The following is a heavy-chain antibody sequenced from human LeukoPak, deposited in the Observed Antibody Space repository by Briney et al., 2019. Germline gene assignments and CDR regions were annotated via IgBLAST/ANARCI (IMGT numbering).Heavy chain of an antibody. CDR3: ATQNYYGSGSSVDY. V-gene: IGHV4-34*01. Sequence: ASETLSLTCAVYGGSFSGYYWSWIRQPPGKGLEWIGEINHSGSTNYNPTLKSRVTISVDTSKNQFSLKLSFVTAADTAVYYCATQNYYGSGSSVDYWGQGTLVTVSS. D-gene: IGHD3-10*01. CDR2: INHSGST. CDR1: GGSFSGYY. J-gene: IGHJ4*02.